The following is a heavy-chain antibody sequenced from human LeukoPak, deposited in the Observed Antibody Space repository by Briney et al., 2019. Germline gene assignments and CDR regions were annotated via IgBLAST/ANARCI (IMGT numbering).Heavy chain of an antibody. J-gene: IGHJ4*02. CDR1: GFTFSSYA. Sequence: GGSLRLSCAASGFTFSSYAMSWVRQAPGKGLEWFSAISGSGGSTYYADSVKGRFTISRDNSKNTLYLRMNSLRAEDTAVYYCAKDFWSGPLYYFDYWGQGTLVTVSS. CDR2: ISGSGGST. CDR3: AKDFWSGPLYYFDY. V-gene: IGHV3-23*01. D-gene: IGHD3-3*01.